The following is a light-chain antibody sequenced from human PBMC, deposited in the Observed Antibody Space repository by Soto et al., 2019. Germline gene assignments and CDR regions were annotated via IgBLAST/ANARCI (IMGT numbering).Light chain of an antibody. Sequence: QSALTQPASVSGSHGQSITISCTGTSSDIGGYNYVSWYQQHPGKAPTLMIYEVSHRPSGVSNRFSGSKSGNTASLTISGLQSDDEADYYCTSYTSSSTNSVFGTWPKVTVL. CDR2: EVS. V-gene: IGLV2-14*01. J-gene: IGLJ1*01. CDR3: TSYTSSSTNSV. CDR1: SSDIGGYNY.